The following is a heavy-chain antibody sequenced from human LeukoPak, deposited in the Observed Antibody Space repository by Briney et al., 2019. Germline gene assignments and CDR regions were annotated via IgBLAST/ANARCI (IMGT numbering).Heavy chain of an antibody. J-gene: IGHJ4*02. CDR2: FSSGGSA. Sequence: ENLFLTRLFPRCSLKSRSFYWAWIPPSPGKGARWIGTFSSGGSAYYNPSLTSRVSISKDTSDNQFSLRLYSVTAADTAVYYCARKQTGTMYDVWGQGTQVTVSS. CDR1: RCSLKSRSFY. D-gene: IGHD1-7*01. CDR3: ARKQTGTMYDV. V-gene: IGHV4-39*07.